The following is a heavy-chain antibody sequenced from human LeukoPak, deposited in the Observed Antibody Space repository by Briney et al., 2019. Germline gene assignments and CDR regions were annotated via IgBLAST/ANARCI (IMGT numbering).Heavy chain of an antibody. CDR1: GDSITTSY. D-gene: IGHD6-19*01. Sequence: NSSETLSLTCSVSGDSITTSYWNWIRQPPGQGLEWIGSIFYSGSTNYNPSLKSRVTISVDTSKNQVSLKLSSVTAADTAVYYCARDRTSSGWYPDYWYFDLWGRGTLVTVSS. CDR3: ARDRTSSGWYPDYWYFDL. V-gene: IGHV4-59*01. CDR2: IFYSGST. J-gene: IGHJ2*01.